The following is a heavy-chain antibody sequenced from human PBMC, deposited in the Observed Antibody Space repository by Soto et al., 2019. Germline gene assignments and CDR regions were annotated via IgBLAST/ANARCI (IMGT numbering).Heavy chain of an antibody. Sequence: QVQLQESGPGLVKPSETLSLTCTVSGGSVSSGSYYWSWIRQPPGKGLEWIGYIYYSGSTNYNPSLKSRVPISVDTSKNQCSLKLSSVTAADTAVYYCAREDIVATTGWFDPWGQGTLVTVSS. V-gene: IGHV4-61*01. CDR2: IYYSGST. CDR1: GGSVSSGSYY. D-gene: IGHD5-12*01. J-gene: IGHJ5*02. CDR3: AREDIVATTGWFDP.